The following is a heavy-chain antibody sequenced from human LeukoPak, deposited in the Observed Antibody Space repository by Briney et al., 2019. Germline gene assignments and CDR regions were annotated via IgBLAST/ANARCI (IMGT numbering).Heavy chain of an antibody. CDR1: GGSISSYY. D-gene: IGHD3-9*01. CDR2: IYYSGST. CDR3: ARELISGGILTGYYYYYGMDV. Sequence: PSETLSLTCTVSGGSISSYYWSWIRQPPGKGLEWIGYIYYSGSTNYNPSLKSRVTISVDTSKNQFSLKLSSVTAADTAVYYCARELISGGILTGYYYYYGMDVWGQGTTVTVSS. J-gene: IGHJ6*02. V-gene: IGHV4-59*01.